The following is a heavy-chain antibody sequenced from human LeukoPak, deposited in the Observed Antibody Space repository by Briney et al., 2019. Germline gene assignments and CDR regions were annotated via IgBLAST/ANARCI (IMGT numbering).Heavy chain of an antibody. CDR3: AKDQGSGWGYFDY. CDR1: GFTFSTYA. V-gene: IGHV3-23*01. J-gene: IGHJ4*02. D-gene: IGHD6-19*01. Sequence: GGSLRLSCAASGFTFSTYAMSWVRQAPGKGLEWVSGISGSGGSTYYADSVKGRFTISRDNSKYTLYLQMNSLRAEDTAVYYCAKDQGSGWGYFDYWGQGTLVTVSS. CDR2: ISGSGGST.